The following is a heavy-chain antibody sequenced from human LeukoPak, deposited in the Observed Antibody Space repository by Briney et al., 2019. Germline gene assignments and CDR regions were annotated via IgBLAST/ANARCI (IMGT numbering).Heavy chain of an antibody. V-gene: IGHV5-51*01. Sequence: PGESLKISCKTSGFSFTNHWIDWVRQMPGKGLEWMGIIYPGDSDTRYSPSFQGQVTISADKSISTAYLQWSSLKASDTAMYYCARHSDYDSSGHVLTDYWGQGTLVTVSS. CDR3: ARHSDYDSSGHVLTDY. CDR2: IYPGDSDT. CDR1: GFSFTNHW. D-gene: IGHD3-22*01. J-gene: IGHJ4*02.